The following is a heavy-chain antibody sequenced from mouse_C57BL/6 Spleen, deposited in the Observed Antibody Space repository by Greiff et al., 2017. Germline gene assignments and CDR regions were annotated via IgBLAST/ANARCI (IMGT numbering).Heavy chain of an antibody. V-gene: IGHV1-22*01. Sequence: VQLQQSGPELVKPGASVKMSCKASGYTFTDYNMHWVKQSHGKSLEWIGYINPNNGGTSYNQKFKGKATLTVNKSSSTAYMELRSLTSEDSAVYYCASERDGYYSWFAYWGQGTLVTVSA. J-gene: IGHJ3*01. D-gene: IGHD2-3*01. CDR3: ASERDGYYSWFAY. CDR2: INPNNGGT. CDR1: GYTFTDYN.